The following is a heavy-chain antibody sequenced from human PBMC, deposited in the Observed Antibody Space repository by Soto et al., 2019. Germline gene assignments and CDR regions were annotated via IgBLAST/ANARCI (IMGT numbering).Heavy chain of an antibody. Sequence: GGSLRLSCAASGFTFSSYWMSWVRQAPGKGLEWVANIKQDGSEKYYVDSVKGRFTISRDNAKNSLYLQMNSLRAEDTAVYYCAGDEWSGYSYGFNWFDPWGQGTLVTVSS. V-gene: IGHV3-7*03. D-gene: IGHD5-18*01. CDR2: IKQDGSEK. J-gene: IGHJ5*02. CDR3: AGDEWSGYSYGFNWFDP. CDR1: GFTFSSYW.